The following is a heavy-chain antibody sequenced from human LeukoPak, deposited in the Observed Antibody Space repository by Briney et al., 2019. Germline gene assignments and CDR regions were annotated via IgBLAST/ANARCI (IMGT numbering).Heavy chain of an antibody. CDR2: IIPIFGTA. D-gene: IGHD3-22*01. V-gene: IGHV1-69*13. CDR1: GGTFSSYA. Sequence: SVKVSCKASGGTFSSYAISWVRQAPGQGLEWMGGIIPIFGTANYAQKFQGRVTITADESTSTAYMELSSLRSEDTAVYYCARWYDSSGYYYPYYYYGMDVWGQGTTVTVSS. J-gene: IGHJ6*02. CDR3: ARWYDSSGYYYPYYYYGMDV.